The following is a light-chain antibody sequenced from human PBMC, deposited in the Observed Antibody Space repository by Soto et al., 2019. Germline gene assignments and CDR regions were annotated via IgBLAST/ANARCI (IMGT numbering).Light chain of an antibody. CDR2: DTS. CDR3: QPYNNWPLT. J-gene: IGKJ4*01. Sequence: EVVMRQSPATLSVPPGEGATLSCRASQGIGDTLAWYQHKPGQTPRLLIYDTSTRATGVPTRFSGSRSGAEFTLTINSLQPEDFAVYYCQPYNNWPLTFGGGTKVDIK. V-gene: IGKV3-15*01. CDR1: QGIGDT.